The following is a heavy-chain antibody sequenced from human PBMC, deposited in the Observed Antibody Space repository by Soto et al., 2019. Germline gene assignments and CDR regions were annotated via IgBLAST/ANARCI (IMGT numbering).Heavy chain of an antibody. D-gene: IGHD3-3*01. J-gene: IGHJ4*02. Sequence: LRLSCAASGFSFGSYALSWVRQAPGKGLEWVSTISGSDGKTFYADSVKGRFSISRDTSQSTLYLQMNSLGADDTAMYYCARWSYLDYWGQGTRVTVSS. CDR3: ARWSYLDY. V-gene: IGHV3-23*01. CDR1: GFSFGSYA. CDR2: ISGSDGKT.